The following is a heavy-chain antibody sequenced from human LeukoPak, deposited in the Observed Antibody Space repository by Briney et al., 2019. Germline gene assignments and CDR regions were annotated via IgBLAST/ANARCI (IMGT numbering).Heavy chain of an antibody. CDR2: IYYSGIT. D-gene: IGHD4-17*01. CDR1: GGSISSSSYS. V-gene: IGHV4-39*01. J-gene: IGHJ4*02. CDR3: ARRGPTVVVDY. Sequence: SETLSLTCTVSGGSISSSSYSWVWIRQPPGKGLECIGTIYYSGITYKNPSLKSRVTISIDTSRDQFSLTLTSVTAADTAVYYCARRGPTVVVDYWGQGTLVTVSS.